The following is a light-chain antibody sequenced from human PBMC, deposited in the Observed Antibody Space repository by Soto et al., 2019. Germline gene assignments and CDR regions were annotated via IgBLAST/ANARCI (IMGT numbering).Light chain of an antibody. CDR3: QQYGSSRT. V-gene: IGKV3-20*01. J-gene: IGKJ1*01. Sequence: EIVLTQSPGTLSLSPGERATLSCRASQSVSSSYLAWYQQKPGQAPRLLIYGASSRATGIPDRFSGSGSGKYFTLTISRLEPEDFAVYYCQQYGSSRTFGQGTQVEIK. CDR1: QSVSSSY. CDR2: GAS.